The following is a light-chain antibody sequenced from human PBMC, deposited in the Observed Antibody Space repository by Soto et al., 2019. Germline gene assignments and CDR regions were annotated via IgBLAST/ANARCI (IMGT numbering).Light chain of an antibody. CDR3: QQSYGTPIT. J-gene: IGKJ5*01. CDR2: VAS. Sequence: DIQLTQSPSFLSASVGDRVPITCRASQGISSYLAWYQQKPGKAPNLLIYVASSLQSEVPSRFSGSGSGTDFTLTITSLQPEDFATYYCQQSYGTPITFGQGTRLEI. V-gene: IGKV1-39*01. CDR1: QGISSY.